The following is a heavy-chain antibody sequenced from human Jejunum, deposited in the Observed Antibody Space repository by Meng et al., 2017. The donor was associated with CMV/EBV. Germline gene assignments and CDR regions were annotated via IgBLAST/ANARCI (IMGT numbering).Heavy chain of an antibody. Sequence: AATGFTFSSYWMSWVRQAPGKGPEWVDNIKQDGTEKYYVDSVKGRFTISRDNAENSLYLQMDGLRAEDTAVYYCARTVGATPFDYWGQGNLVTVSS. CDR3: ARTVGATPFDY. J-gene: IGHJ4*02. CDR1: GFTFSSYW. D-gene: IGHD1-26*01. CDR2: IKQDGTEK. V-gene: IGHV3-7*01.